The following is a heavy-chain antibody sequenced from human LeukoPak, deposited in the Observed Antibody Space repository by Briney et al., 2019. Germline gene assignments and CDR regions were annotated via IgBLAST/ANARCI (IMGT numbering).Heavy chain of an antibody. Sequence: SETLSLTCIVSGGSISSYYWSWIRQPPGKGLEWIGYIYYSGSTNYNPSLKSRVTISVDTSKNQFSLKLSSVTAADTAVYYCARDFSPRTKYYYMDVWGKGTTVTVSS. CDR1: GGSISSYY. D-gene: IGHD2-8*01. CDR3: ARDFSPRTKYYYMDV. J-gene: IGHJ6*03. CDR2: IYYSGST. V-gene: IGHV4-59*01.